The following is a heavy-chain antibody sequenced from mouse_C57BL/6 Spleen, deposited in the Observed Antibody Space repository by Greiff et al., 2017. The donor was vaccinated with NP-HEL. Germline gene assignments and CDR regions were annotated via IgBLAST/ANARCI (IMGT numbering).Heavy chain of an antibody. Sequence: EVKLVESGGGLVKPGGSLKLSCAASGFTFSDYGMHWVRQAPEKGLEWVAYISSGSSTIYYADTVKGRFPISRDNAKNTLFLQMTSLRSEDTAMYYCARLRRDYFDYWGQGTTLTVSS. J-gene: IGHJ2*01. D-gene: IGHD2-4*01. V-gene: IGHV5-17*01. CDR1: GFTFSDYG. CDR2: ISSGSSTI. CDR3: ARLRRDYFDY.